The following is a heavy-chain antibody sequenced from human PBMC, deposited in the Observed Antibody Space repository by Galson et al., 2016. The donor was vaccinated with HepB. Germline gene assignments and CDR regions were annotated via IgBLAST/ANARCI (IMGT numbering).Heavy chain of an antibody. J-gene: IGHJ3*02. CDR2: ITHSGST. V-gene: IGHV4-34*01. Sequence: SETLSLTCAVYGGSFSGAYWNWIRQSADKGLEWIGDITHSGSTNYNPSLESRVTILVDTSKNQFSLKLISVTAADTAVYYCARMRAFDIWSQGTMVTVSS. CDR1: GGSFSGAY. CDR3: ARMRAFDI.